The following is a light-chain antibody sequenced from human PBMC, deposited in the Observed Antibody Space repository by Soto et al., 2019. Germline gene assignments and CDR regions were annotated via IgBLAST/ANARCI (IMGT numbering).Light chain of an antibody. CDR1: QGLKF. CDR3: QQYSDSSGA. J-gene: IGKJ1*01. Sequence: DIQMTQSPSSVSASVGDTVTITCRASQGLKFLAWYQQKPGKAPRLLIYEATNLQSGVPPRFSGSGSGTDFTLTISSLQPDDFATYYCQQYSDSSGAFGQGTRVEIK. CDR2: EAT. V-gene: IGKV1-12*01.